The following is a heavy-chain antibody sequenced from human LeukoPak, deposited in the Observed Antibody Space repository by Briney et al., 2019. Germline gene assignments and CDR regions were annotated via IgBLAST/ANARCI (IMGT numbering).Heavy chain of an antibody. CDR1: GDSVSSNSAA. V-gene: IGHV6-1*01. D-gene: IGHD2-2*01. CDR3: ARDPYCSSTSCYSYDAFDI. Sequence: SQTLSLTCAISGDSVSSNSAAWNWIRQSPSRGLEWLGRTYYRSKWYNDYAVSVKSRVTINPDTSKNQFSLQLNSVTPEDTAVYYCARDPYCSSTSCYSYDAFDIWGQGTMVTVSS. CDR2: TYYRSKWYN. J-gene: IGHJ3*02.